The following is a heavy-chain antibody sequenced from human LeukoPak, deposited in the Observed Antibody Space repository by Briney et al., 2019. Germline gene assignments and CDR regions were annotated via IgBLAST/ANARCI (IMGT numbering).Heavy chain of an antibody. D-gene: IGHD6-19*01. CDR1: DGSISTYY. CDR3: ACSSSGWFWNY. Sequence: SETLSLTCTVSDGSISTYYWSWIRQPAGKGLEWIGRLYTSGSTNYNPSLKSRVTMSVDTSKNQFSLKLSSVTAADTAVYYCACSSSGWFWNYWGQGTLVTVSS. J-gene: IGHJ4*02. CDR2: LYTSGST. V-gene: IGHV4-4*07.